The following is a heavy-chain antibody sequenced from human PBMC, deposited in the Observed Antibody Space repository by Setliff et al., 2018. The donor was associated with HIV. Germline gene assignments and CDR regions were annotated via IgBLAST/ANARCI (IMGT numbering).Heavy chain of an antibody. V-gene: IGHV4-34*01. CDR2: INHGGTT. Sequence: SETLSLTCAVYGGSFSGHFWSWIRQPPGKGLEWIGEINHGGTTNYNPSLESRVIISVDTSKTHFSLRLSSVTAADRAVYYCARGRQGPYYYDSNGSSRGRNFDYWGQGTLVTVSS. J-gene: IGHJ4*02. CDR3: ARGRQGPYYYDSNGSSRGRNFDY. D-gene: IGHD3-22*01. CDR1: GGSFSGHF.